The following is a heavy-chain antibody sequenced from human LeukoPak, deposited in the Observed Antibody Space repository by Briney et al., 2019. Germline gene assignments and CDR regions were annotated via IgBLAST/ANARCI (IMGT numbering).Heavy chain of an antibody. V-gene: IGHV1-3*01. Sequence: ASVKVSCKASGYTFTSYAMHWVRQAPGQRLEWMGWINAGNGNTKYSQKFQGRVTMTTDTSTSTAYMELRSLRSDDTAVYYCARVAVDPYCSSTSCFLDWFDPWGQGTLVTVSS. CDR1: GYTFTSYA. CDR3: ARVAVDPYCSSTSCFLDWFDP. CDR2: INAGNGNT. D-gene: IGHD2-2*01. J-gene: IGHJ5*02.